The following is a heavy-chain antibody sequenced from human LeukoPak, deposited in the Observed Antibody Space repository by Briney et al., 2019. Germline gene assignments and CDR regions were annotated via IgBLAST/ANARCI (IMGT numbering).Heavy chain of an antibody. J-gene: IGHJ5*02. CDR2: INPNNGGT. Sequence: ASVKVSCKASGYTFTGYYLHWVRQAPGQGLEEMGWINPNNGGTNYEQKFQDRVTMTIDTSISTAYMELSRLRSDDTAVYYCARAENDVLRFLEWLPGNWFDPWGQGTLVTVSS. CDR3: ARAENDVLRFLEWLPGNWFDP. V-gene: IGHV1-2*02. CDR1: GYTFTGYY. D-gene: IGHD3-3*01.